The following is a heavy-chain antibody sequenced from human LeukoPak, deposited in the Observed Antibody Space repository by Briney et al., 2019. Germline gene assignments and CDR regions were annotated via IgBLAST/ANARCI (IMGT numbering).Heavy chain of an antibody. CDR2: ITVSGGDT. Sequence: PGGSLRLSCAASGFTFSNSAMSWVRQAPGKGLEWVSVITVSGGDTQSAESVKGRFTISRDNSRNTLYLQVNSLRADDTAIYYCAQARGDTNWTFDYWGQGALVTVSS. D-gene: IGHD1-1*01. CDR1: GFTFSNSA. V-gene: IGHV3-23*01. J-gene: IGHJ4*02. CDR3: AQARGDTNWTFDY.